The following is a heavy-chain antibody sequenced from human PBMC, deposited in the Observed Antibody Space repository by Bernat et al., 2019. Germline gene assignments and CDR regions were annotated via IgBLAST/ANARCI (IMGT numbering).Heavy chain of an antibody. D-gene: IGHD2-15*01. CDR1: GFTFSSYA. CDR2: ISYDGSNK. J-gene: IGHJ4*02. V-gene: IGHV3-30*01. CDR3: ARDPCSGGSCDLFDY. Sequence: QVQLVESGGGVVQPGRSLRLSCAASGFTFSSYAMHWVRQAPGKGLEWVAVISYDGSNKYYADSVKGRFTISRDNSKNTLYLQMNSLRAEDTAVYYCARDPCSGGSCDLFDYWGQGTLVTVSS.